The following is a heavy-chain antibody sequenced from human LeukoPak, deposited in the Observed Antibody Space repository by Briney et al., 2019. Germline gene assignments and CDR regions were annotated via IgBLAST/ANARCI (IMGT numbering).Heavy chain of an antibody. J-gene: IGHJ4*02. D-gene: IGHD3-22*01. CDR3: ARGDYHYLSDY. V-gene: IGHV1-46*01. CDR2: INPSGGST. CDR1: GYTFTSYY. Sequence: ASVEVSCKASGYTFTSYYLHWVRQAPGLGLEWMGIINPSGGSTSYTQKFQGRVTMTRDTSTSTVYMELSSLRSEDTAVYYCARGDYHYLSDYWGQGTLVTVSS.